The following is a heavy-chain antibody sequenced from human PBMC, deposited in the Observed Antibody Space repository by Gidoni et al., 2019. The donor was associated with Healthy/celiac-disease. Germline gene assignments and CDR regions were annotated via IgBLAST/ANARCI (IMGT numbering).Heavy chain of an antibody. CDR2: ISSSSSYT. CDR1: GFTFSYSY. Sequence: QVQLLESVGGLVKPGGSLRLSCASSGFTFSYSYMSWIRQAPGKGLEWVSYISSSSSYTNYADSVKGRFTISRDNAKNSLYLQMNSLRAEDTAVYYCARGPYDILTGYYNRDYYFDYWGQGTLVTVSS. V-gene: IGHV3-11*06. D-gene: IGHD3-9*01. CDR3: ARGPYDILTGYYNRDYYFDY. J-gene: IGHJ4*02.